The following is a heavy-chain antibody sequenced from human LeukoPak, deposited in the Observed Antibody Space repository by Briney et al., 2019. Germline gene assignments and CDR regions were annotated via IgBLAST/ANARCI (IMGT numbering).Heavy chain of an antibody. D-gene: IGHD3-3*01. CDR3: AKGFDFWRGLYYFDH. J-gene: IGHJ4*02. CDR2: ISVSGGVT. V-gene: IGHV3-23*01. Sequence: PGGSLRLSCAASGITFTDHGLSWVRQAPGKGLEWVSSISVSGGVTLYADSVKGRFVISRDNSRSRVYLEMNRLRAEDTAVYYCAKGFDFWRGLYYFDHWGQGPLVTVSS. CDR1: GITFTDHG.